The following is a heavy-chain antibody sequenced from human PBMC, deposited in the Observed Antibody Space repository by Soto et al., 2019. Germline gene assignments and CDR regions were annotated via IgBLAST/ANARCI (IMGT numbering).Heavy chain of an antibody. J-gene: IGHJ4*02. Sequence: PGGSLRLSCVASGLTFSRCDMNWVRQAPGKGLEWVSYVSSSSSYIYYADSVKGRFTISRDNAKNSLYLQMNSLRAEDTAVYYCARDYDYVWGSYRYPPGYWGQGTQVTVSS. CDR3: ARDYDYVWGSYRYPPGY. CDR2: VSSSSSYI. V-gene: IGHV3-21*05. CDR1: GLTFSRCD. D-gene: IGHD3-16*02.